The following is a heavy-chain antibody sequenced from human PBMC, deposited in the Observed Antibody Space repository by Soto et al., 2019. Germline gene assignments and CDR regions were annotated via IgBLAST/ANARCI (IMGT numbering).Heavy chain of an antibody. V-gene: IGHV3-30*18. Sequence: PGGSLRLSCAASGFTFSSYCMHWVRQAPGKGLEWVAIISYDGSNTYYADSVKGRFTISRDNSKNTLYLQMNNLRPDDAAVYFCAKSVLATVGTYFVHWGQGTVVTVSS. CDR2: ISYDGSNT. CDR1: GFTFSSYC. D-gene: IGHD6-13*01. CDR3: AKSVLATVGTYFVH. J-gene: IGHJ4*02.